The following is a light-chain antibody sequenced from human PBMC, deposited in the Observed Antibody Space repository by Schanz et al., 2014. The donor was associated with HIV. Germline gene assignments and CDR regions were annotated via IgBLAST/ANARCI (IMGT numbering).Light chain of an antibody. CDR3: QQYGNLPPRVT. Sequence: EIVLTQSPATLSLSPGERATLSCRASQSVSRFLAWYQQKPGQAPRLLIYDASNRATGIPDRFSGGGSGTEFTLTINSLQPEDIATYYCQQYGNLPPRVTFGPGTKVDIK. J-gene: IGKJ3*01. V-gene: IGKV3-11*01. CDR2: DAS. CDR1: QSVSRF.